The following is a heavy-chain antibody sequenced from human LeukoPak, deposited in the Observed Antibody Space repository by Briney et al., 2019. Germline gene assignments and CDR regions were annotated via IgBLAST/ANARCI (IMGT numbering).Heavy chain of an antibody. V-gene: IGHV5-51*01. CDR3: AKVDLGDGANARNFDY. J-gene: IGHJ4*02. CDR1: GYSFPSYW. D-gene: IGHD4/OR15-4a*01. Sequence: GESLRISCEGSGYSFPSYWIGWVRQVPGKGLEWMGIIYPGDSDTRYSPSFRGQVTISADKSIRTAYLQWRSLRASDTAMYFCAKVDLGDGANARNFDYWGQGTLVTVSS. CDR2: IYPGDSDT.